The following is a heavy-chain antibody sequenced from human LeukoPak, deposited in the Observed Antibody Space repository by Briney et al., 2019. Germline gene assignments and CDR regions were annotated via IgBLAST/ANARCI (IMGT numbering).Heavy chain of an antibody. CDR1: GLTFNNAW. Sequence: GGSLGLSCAASGLTFNNAWMSWVRQAPGKGLESVGRIRSRSAGGTTDYGAPVKGRFTISRDDSKNTLYLQMNSLKTEDTAVYYCSTGGGTHDYWGQGTLLTVSS. D-gene: IGHD2-15*01. V-gene: IGHV3-15*01. CDR3: STGGGTHDY. CDR2: IRSRSAGGTT. J-gene: IGHJ4*02.